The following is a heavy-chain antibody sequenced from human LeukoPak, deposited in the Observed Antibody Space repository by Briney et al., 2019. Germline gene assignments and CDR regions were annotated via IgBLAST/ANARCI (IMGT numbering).Heavy chain of an antibody. V-gene: IGHV1-69*04. CDR1: GDSLTTYV. CDR3: ARAPHYSASSGYNWFHP. J-gene: IGHJ5*02. D-gene: IGHD6-19*01. CDR2: VIPLLNIP. Sequence: SVKVSCKASGDSLTTYVINWVRQAPGQGLEWMGRVIPLLNIPHYAQKFQDRVTITAETSSNTSYLELRSLTSDDTAVYYCARAPHYSASSGYNWFHPWGQGSLVTVSS.